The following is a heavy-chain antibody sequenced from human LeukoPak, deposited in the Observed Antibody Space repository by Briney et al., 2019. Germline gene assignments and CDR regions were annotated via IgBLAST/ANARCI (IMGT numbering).Heavy chain of an antibody. CDR3: AKDGDLDYGDFDAFDI. J-gene: IGHJ3*02. CDR2: IRYDGSNK. CDR1: GFTFSSYG. V-gene: IGHV3-30*02. D-gene: IGHD4-17*01. Sequence: GGSLRLSCAASGFTFSSYGMHWVRQAPGKGLEWVAFIRYDGSNKYYADSVKGRFTISRDNSKNTLYLQMNSLRAEDTAVYYCAKDGDLDYGDFDAFDIWGQGTMVTVSS.